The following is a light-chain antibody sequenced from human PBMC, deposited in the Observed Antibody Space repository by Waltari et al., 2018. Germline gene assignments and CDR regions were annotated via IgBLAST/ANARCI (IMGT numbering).Light chain of an antibody. CDR2: DVS. CDR3: SSYTSSSTLWV. CDR1: SSDGGGSNY. V-gene: IGLV2-14*03. Sequence: QSALTQPASVSGSPGQAITICCTGTSSDGGGSNYVTWYQQHPGKAPKLIIYDVSNRPSVVSNRFSGSKSGNTASLTISGLQAEDEADYYCSSYTSSSTLWVFGGGTKLTVL. J-gene: IGLJ3*02.